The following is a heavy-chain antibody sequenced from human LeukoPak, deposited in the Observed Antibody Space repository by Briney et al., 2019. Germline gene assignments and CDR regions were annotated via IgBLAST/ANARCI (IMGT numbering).Heavy chain of an antibody. J-gene: IGHJ5*02. Sequence: ASVKVSCKASGYTFTSYDINWVRQATGQGLEWMGWMNPNSGNTGYAQKFQGRVTMTRNTSISTAYMELSSLRSEDTAVYYCARMGVTMVRGVIRGGGWFDPWGQGTLVTVSS. CDR3: ARMGVTMVRGVIRGGGWFDP. D-gene: IGHD3-10*01. V-gene: IGHV1-8*01. CDR1: GYTFTSYD. CDR2: MNPNSGNT.